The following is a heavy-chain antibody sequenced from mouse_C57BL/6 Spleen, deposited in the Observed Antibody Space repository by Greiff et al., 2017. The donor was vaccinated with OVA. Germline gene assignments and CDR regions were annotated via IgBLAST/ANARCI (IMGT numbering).Heavy chain of an antibody. J-gene: IGHJ4*01. CDR1: GYTFTSYW. CDR2: INPNSGST. Sequence: VQLQQPGAELVQPGASVKLSCKASGYTFTSYWMHWVKQRPGQGLEWIGMINPNSGSTNYNEKFKSKATLTVDKSSSTADMRRSSLTSEDSAVYDCARPIYEGLDAKDYWGQGTSVTVAS. CDR3: ARPIYEGLDAKDY. D-gene: IGHD2-3*01. V-gene: IGHV1-64*01.